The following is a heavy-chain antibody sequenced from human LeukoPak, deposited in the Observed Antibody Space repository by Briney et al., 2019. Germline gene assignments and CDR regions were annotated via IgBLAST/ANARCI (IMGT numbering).Heavy chain of an antibody. J-gene: IGHJ4*02. V-gene: IGHV3-48*02. D-gene: IGHD3-22*01. CDR2: ISTSGRAI. Sequence: GGSLRLSCAASGFTFSNYNMNWVRQAPGKGLEWVSYISTSGRAIFYADSVKGRFTISRDNAKNLLFLQMNSLRDEDTAVYYCARVPLYDRSGYYFDYWGLGTLVTVSS. CDR3: ARVPLYDRSGYYFDY. CDR1: GFTFSNYN.